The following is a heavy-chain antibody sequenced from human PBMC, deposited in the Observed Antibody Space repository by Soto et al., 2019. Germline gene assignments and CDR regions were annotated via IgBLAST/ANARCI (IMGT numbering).Heavy chain of an antibody. CDR3: ARHISWVNWFDP. V-gene: IGHV4-59*08. D-gene: IGHD1-20*01. J-gene: IGHJ5*02. Sequence: SETLSLTSTVSGGSISSYYWSWIRQPPGKGLEWIGYIYYSGSTNYNPSLKSRATISLDTSKNQFSLKLSSVTAADTAVYYCARHISWVNWFDPWGQGTLVTVSS. CDR2: IYYSGST. CDR1: GGSISSYY.